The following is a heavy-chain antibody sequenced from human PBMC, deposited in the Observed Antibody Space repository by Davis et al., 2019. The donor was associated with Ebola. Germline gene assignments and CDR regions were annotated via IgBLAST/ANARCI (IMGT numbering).Heavy chain of an antibody. D-gene: IGHD5-24*01. CDR3: AKNNPPVEINYFDY. J-gene: IGHJ4*02. CDR2: ISGSGGST. CDR1: GFTFSSYA. V-gene: IGHV3-23*01. Sequence: PGGSLRPSCAAFGFTFSSYAMSWVRQAPGKGLEWVSAISGSGGSTYYADSVKGRFTISRDNSKNTLYLQMNSLSAEDTAVYYCAKNNPPVEINYFDYWGQGTLVTVSS.